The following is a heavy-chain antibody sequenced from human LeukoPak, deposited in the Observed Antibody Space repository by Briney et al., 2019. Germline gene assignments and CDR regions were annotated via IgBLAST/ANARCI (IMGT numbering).Heavy chain of an antibody. J-gene: IGHJ4*02. D-gene: IGHD6-13*01. Sequence: SETLSLTCTVSGGSISSYYWSWIRQPPGKGLEWIGYIYYSGSTNYNPSLKSRVTISVDTSKNQFSLKLSSVTAADTAVYYCARGSGIAAYWGQGTLVTVSS. CDR2: IYYSGST. CDR1: GGSISSYY. CDR3: ARGSGIAAY. V-gene: IGHV4-59*01.